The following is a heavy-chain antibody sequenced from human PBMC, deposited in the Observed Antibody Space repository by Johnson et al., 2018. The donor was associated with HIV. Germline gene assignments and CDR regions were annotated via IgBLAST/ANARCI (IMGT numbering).Heavy chain of an antibody. CDR1: GFIFSNYG. Sequence: QVQLMASGGGVVQPGGSLRLSCAASGFIFSNYGMHWVRQAPGRGLEWVAVVSYDGSNKYYADSVKGRFTISRDNSKNTLYLQMNSLRTEDTAVYYCAKDEVARIHDAFDIWGQGTMVTVSS. CDR2: VSYDGSNK. J-gene: IGHJ3*02. CDR3: AKDEVARIHDAFDI. V-gene: IGHV3-30*19. D-gene: IGHD5-12*01.